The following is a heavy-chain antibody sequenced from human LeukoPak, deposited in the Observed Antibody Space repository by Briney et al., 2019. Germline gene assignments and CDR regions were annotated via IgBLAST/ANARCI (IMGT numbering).Heavy chain of an antibody. J-gene: IGHJ6*02. CDR2: LSGSGDSA. V-gene: IGHV3-23*01. Sequence: GGPLRLSCAASEFTFRTYAMNGVRQAPGKELEWVSTLSGSGDSAYYADSVTGRFTISRDNSKNTLYLQVNSLRVEDTAVYYCAKGALGYSAYGMDVWGQGTTVTVSS. CDR1: EFTFRTYA. CDR3: AKGALGYSAYGMDV. D-gene: IGHD3-16*02.